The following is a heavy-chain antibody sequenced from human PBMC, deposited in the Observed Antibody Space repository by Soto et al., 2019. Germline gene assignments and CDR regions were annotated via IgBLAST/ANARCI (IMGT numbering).Heavy chain of an antibody. CDR2: IYYSGST. CDR3: ERTFFSTSIGYGDRTPFDY. V-gene: IGHV4-39*01. Sequence: QLQLQESGPGLVKPSETLSLTCSVSGASISGSSNFWGWVRQPPGKGLEWIGSIYYSGSTYNNPSLKSRVTISVDTSKNQFSLKLSSVTAADTAVYYCERTFFSTSIGYGDRTPFDYWGQGTLVTVSS. CDR1: GASISGSSNF. J-gene: IGHJ4*02. D-gene: IGHD3-3*02.